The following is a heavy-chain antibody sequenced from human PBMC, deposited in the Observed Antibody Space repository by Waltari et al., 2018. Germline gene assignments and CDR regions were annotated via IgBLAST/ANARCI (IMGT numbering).Heavy chain of an antibody. CDR1: GGTFSSYA. D-gene: IGHD6-19*01. J-gene: IGHJ6*03. V-gene: IGHV1-69*12. CDR2: IIPTFGTA. Sequence: QVQLVQSGAEVKKPGSSVKVSCKASGGTFSSYAISWVRQAPGQGLEWMGGIIPTFGTANYAQKFQGRVTITADESTSTAYMELSSLRSEDTAVYYCARERSGAVAGLYYYYMDVWGKGTTVTISS. CDR3: ARERSGAVAGLYYYYMDV.